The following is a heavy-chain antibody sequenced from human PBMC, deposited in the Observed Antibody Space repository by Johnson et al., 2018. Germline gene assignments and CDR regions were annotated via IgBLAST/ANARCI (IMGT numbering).Heavy chain of an antibody. D-gene: IGHD3-9*01. CDR1: GFTFSDHY. CDR2: TRNKANSYTT. CDR3: ARGLKDYYILPGYSLNYDYGMDV. V-gene: IGHV3-72*01. Sequence: VQLVESGGGLVQPGGSLRLSCAASGFTFSDHYMDWVRQAPGKGLEWVGRTRNKANSYTTEYAASVKGRLTISRADSKNSLYLQLNSLKTEDPAVYYCARGLKDYYILPGYSLNYDYGMDVWGQGTTVTVSS. J-gene: IGHJ6*02.